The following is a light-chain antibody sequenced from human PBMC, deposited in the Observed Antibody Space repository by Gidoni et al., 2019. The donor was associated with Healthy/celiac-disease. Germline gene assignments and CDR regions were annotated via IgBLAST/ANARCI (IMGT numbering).Light chain of an antibody. CDR3: QQYNSYPGT. Sequence: DIQMTQSPSTLSASVGDSVTITCRASQSISSWLAWYQQKPGKAPKLLIYKASSLESGVPSRCSGSGSGTEFTLTISSLQPDDFATYYCQQYNSYPGTFGQGTKVEIK. J-gene: IGKJ1*01. V-gene: IGKV1-5*03. CDR1: QSISSW. CDR2: KAS.